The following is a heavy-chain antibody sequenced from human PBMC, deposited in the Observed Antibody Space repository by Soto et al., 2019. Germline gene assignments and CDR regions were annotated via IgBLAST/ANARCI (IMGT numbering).Heavy chain of an antibody. CDR2: INAGNGNT. CDR3: ASPKYYDYCLDS. CDR1: GYTFTRFN. J-gene: IGHJ4*02. Sequence: QVQLVQSGAEVKKPGASVKVSCKASGYTFTRFNMHWVRQAPGQRLEWMGWINAGNGNTRYSQKFQGRVTFTRDTSANTAYMDVSSLISEDTAVYYCASPKYYDYCLDSWGQGTLVTVSS. V-gene: IGHV1-3*01. D-gene: IGHD3-16*01.